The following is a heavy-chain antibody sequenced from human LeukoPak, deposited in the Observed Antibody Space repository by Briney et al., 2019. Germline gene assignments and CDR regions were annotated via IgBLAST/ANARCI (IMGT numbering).Heavy chain of an antibody. CDR1: GGSISSSSYY. CDR3: ARGPSGYGSGSYYNAYFDY. D-gene: IGHD3-10*01. CDR2: INHSGST. V-gene: IGHV4-39*07. Sequence: SKTLSLTCTVSGGSISSSSYYWGWIRQPPGKGLEWIGEINHSGSTNYNPSLKSRVTISVDTSKNQFSLKLSSVTAADTAVYYCARGPSGYGSGSYYNAYFDYWGQGTLVTVSS. J-gene: IGHJ4*02.